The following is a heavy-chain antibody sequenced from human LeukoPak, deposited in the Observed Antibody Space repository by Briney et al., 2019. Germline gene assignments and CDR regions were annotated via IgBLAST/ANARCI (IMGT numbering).Heavy chain of an antibody. J-gene: IGHJ4*02. V-gene: IGHV4-59*02. Sequence: SETLSLTCTVSGGSVSSYYWSWIRQPPGKGLEWIGYIYYSGSTNYNPSLKSRVTISVDTSKNEFSLKLSSVTVADTAVYYCARYGFRSGKTDYFDYWGRGTLVTVSS. D-gene: IGHD3-3*01. CDR2: IYYSGST. CDR3: ARYGFRSGKTDYFDY. CDR1: GGSVSSYY.